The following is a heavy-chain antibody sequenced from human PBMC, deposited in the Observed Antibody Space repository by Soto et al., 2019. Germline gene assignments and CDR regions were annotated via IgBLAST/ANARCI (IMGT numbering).Heavy chain of an antibody. Sequence: SETLSLTCAVYGGSFSAYYWSWVRQPPGKGLEWIGYTYYSGSSNYNPSLKSRVTISVDTSKNQFSLKLSSVTAADTAVYYCARGLRAAAGTPGYWGQGTLVTVSS. V-gene: IGHV4-59*01. D-gene: IGHD6-13*01. CDR2: TYYSGSS. J-gene: IGHJ4*02. CDR3: ARGLRAAAGTPGY. CDR1: GGSFSAYY.